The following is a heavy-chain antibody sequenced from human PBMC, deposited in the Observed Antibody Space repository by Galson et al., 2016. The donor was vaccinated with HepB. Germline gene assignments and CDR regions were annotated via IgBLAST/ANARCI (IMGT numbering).Heavy chain of an antibody. D-gene: IGHD7-27*01. CDR3: AKDLSLQHLGLDY. V-gene: IGHV3-9*01. Sequence: SLRLSCAASGFTFDEYAMHWVRQAPGKGLEWVSGISRNSGSIGYADSVKGRFTIARDNSKNSLYLQMNSLRPEDTALYYCAKDLSLQHLGLDYWGQGTLVTVSS. J-gene: IGHJ4*02. CDR2: ISRNSGSI. CDR1: GFTFDEYA.